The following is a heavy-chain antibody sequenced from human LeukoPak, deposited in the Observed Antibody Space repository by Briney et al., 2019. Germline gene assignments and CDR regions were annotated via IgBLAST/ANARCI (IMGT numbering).Heavy chain of an antibody. V-gene: IGHV4-39*01. CDR2: IYYSGST. CDR1: GGSISSSSYY. CDR3: ARQDILKDIVVVPAAIHWYFDL. D-gene: IGHD2-2*02. Sequence: SETLSLTCTVSGGSISSSSYYWGWIRQPPGKGLEWIGSIYYSGSTYYNPSLKSRVTISVDTSKNQFSLKLSSVTAADTAVYYCARQDILKDIVVVPAAIHWYFDLWGRGTLVTVSS. J-gene: IGHJ2*01.